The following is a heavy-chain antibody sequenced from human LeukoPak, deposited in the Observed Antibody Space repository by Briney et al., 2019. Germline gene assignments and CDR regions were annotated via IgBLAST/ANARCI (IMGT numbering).Heavy chain of an antibody. CDR3: GRNVSRGDPGGVFDL. J-gene: IGHJ6*03. V-gene: IGHV4-39*01. Sequence: SETLSLICTVSGGAISGRRDYWGWIRQPPGKGLEWVASIYYSGSTHYNPSLKSRVTISVDTSRNQFSLELRTATAADTAMYYCGRNVSRGDPGGVFDLGGKGIRVTVSS. CDR2: IYYSGST. CDR1: GGAISGRRDY. D-gene: IGHD3-9*01.